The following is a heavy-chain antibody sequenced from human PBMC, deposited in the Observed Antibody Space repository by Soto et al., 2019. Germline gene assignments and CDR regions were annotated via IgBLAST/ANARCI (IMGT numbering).Heavy chain of an antibody. Sequence: QIQLVQSGGEVKKPGASVKVSCKASGYTFRSYGISWVRQAPRQGLEWVGWLSAYNGDTRYAPKSQDRLTLATVTSTNTSYTELMSLRLDDPAVYYCARDWSRYYDNSGLSSFYWGQGSLVTVSS. CDR1: GYTFRSYG. D-gene: IGHD3-22*01. V-gene: IGHV1-18*04. CDR2: LSAYNGDT. J-gene: IGHJ4*02. CDR3: ARDWSRYYDNSGLSSFY.